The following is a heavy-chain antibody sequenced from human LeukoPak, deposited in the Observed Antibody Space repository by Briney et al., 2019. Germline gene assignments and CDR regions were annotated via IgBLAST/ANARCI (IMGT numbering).Heavy chain of an antibody. D-gene: IGHD5-18*01. CDR3: ARDLAGFGGYSYGMVDY. Sequence: SQTLSLTCATSGDSVSSNSAAWNWIRQSPSRGLEWLVRTYYRSEWHNDYAVSVKSRIIISPDTSKNQFSLQLKSVTPEDTAVYYCARDLAGFGGYSYGMVDYWGQGTLVTVSS. J-gene: IGHJ4*02. CDR2: TYYRSEWHN. V-gene: IGHV6-1*01. CDR1: GDSVSSNSAA.